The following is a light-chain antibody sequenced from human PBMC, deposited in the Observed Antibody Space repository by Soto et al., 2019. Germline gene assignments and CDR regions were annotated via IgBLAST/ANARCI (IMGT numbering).Light chain of an antibody. V-gene: IGLV1-40*01. CDR2: GDT. Sequence: QSALTQPPSVSGAPGQRVTISCTGSSSNIGAGYDAHWYQQLPGKVPKLLIYGDTNRPSGVPDRFSGSKSGTSASLAITGLQPEDEADYYCGTWDSSLTAYVFGSGTKVPVL. CDR1: SSNIGAGYD. J-gene: IGLJ1*01. CDR3: GTWDSSLTAYV.